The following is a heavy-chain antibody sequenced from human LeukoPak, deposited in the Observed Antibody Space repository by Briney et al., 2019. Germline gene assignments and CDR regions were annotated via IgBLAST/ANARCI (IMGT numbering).Heavy chain of an antibody. CDR3: ARDRQRRLQWVGPGFDY. J-gene: IGHJ4*02. CDR1: GYTLTGYY. Sequence: ASVKVSCKASGYTLTGYYMHWVRQAPGQGLEWMGWINPNSGGTNYAQKFQGRVTMTRDTSISTAYMELSRLRSDDTAVYYCARDRQRRLQWVGPGFDYWGQGTLVTVSS. CDR2: INPNSGGT. V-gene: IGHV1-2*02. D-gene: IGHD5-24*01.